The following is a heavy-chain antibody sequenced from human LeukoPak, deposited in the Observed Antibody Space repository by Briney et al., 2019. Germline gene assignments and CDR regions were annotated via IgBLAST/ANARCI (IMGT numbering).Heavy chain of an antibody. V-gene: IGHV3-30*03. CDR3: RVAITTAPDAFDI. Sequence: GGSLRLSCAASGFTFSSSWMHWVRQAPGKGLEWVAVISYDGSNKYYADSVKGRFTISRDNSKNTLYLQMNSLRAEDTAVYYCRVAITTAPDAFDIWGQGTMVTVSS. J-gene: IGHJ3*02. D-gene: IGHD3-22*01. CDR1: GFTFSSSW. CDR2: ISYDGSNK.